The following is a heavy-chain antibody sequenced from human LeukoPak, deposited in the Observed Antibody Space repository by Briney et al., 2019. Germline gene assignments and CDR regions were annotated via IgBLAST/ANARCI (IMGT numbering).Heavy chain of an antibody. Sequence: SQTLSLTCTVSGDSISSGSYYWGWILQPAVKGLEWIGRIYTSGSTNYNPSLKSRVTISLDTSKNQFSLELSSVTAADTALYYCATDGSSGWRYYFDYWGQGTLVTVSS. J-gene: IGHJ4*02. CDR1: GDSISSGSYY. D-gene: IGHD6-19*01. V-gene: IGHV4-61*02. CDR3: ATDGSSGWRYYFDY. CDR2: IYTSGST.